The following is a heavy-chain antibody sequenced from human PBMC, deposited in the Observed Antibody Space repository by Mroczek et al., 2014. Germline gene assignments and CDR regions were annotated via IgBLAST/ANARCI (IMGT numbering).Heavy chain of an antibody. CDR2: IYTSGST. J-gene: IGHJ4*02. CDR3: ARGGYCSSTSCYNPLDY. Sequence: QVQLQESGPGLVKPSETLSLTCTVSGGSISSYYWSWIRQPAGKGLEWIGRIYTSGSTNYNPSLKSRVTMSVDTSKNQFSLKLSSVTAADTAVYYCARGGYCSSTSCYNPLDYWGQGTLVTVSS. V-gene: IGHV4-4*07. CDR1: GGSISSYY. D-gene: IGHD2-2*02.